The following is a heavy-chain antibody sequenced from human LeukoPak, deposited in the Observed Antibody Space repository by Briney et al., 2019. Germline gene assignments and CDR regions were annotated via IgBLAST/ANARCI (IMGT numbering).Heavy chain of an antibody. CDR1: GFTFSSYW. V-gene: IGHV3-21*01. CDR2: ISSSSSYI. Sequence: GGSLRLSCAASGFTFSSYWMSWVRQAPGKGLEWVSSISSSSSYIYYADSVKGRFTISRDNAKNSLYLQMNSLRAEDTAVYYCARSPSYYDSSGYHDSPSNWFDPWGQGTLVTVSS. D-gene: IGHD3-22*01. CDR3: ARSPSYYDSSGYHDSPSNWFDP. J-gene: IGHJ5*02.